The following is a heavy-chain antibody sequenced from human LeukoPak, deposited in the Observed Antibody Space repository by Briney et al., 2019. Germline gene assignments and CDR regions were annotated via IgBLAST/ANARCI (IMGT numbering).Heavy chain of an antibody. Sequence: ASVKVSCKVSGYTLTELSMHWVRQAPRKGLEWMGGFDPEDGETVYAQKFQGRVTMTEDTSTDTAYMELSSLRSEDTAVYYCATGHTSPSGSGSYDAFDIWGQGTMVTVSS. CDR1: GYTLTELS. CDR2: FDPEDGET. J-gene: IGHJ3*02. D-gene: IGHD3-10*01. V-gene: IGHV1-24*01. CDR3: ATGHTSPSGSGSYDAFDI.